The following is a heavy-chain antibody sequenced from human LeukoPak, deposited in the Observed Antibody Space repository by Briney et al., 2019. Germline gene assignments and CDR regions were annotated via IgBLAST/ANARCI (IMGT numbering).Heavy chain of an antibody. V-gene: IGHV4-39*01. Sequence: SETLSLTCTVSGGSISSSNFYWGWIRQPPGKGLEWIGSIYYSGSTYYNPSLKSRVTISVDTSKNQFSLKLSSVTAADTAVYYCARGMVAINWFDPWGQGTLVTVSS. J-gene: IGHJ5*02. CDR1: GGSISSSNFY. D-gene: IGHD5-12*01. CDR2: IYYSGST. CDR3: ARGMVAINWFDP.